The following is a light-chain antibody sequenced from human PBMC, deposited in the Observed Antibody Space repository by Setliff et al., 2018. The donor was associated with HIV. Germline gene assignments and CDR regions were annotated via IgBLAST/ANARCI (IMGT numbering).Light chain of an antibody. CDR1: SSDVGSYDY. Sequence: QSALAQPASVSGSPGQSITISCTGSSSDVGSYDYVSWYQRFPSKAPKLIIYDVISRPSGISSRFSGSKSGNTASLTISGLQAEDEGYYFCASYTGISAPALFGGGTKVTVL. V-gene: IGLV2-14*03. CDR2: DVI. J-gene: IGLJ3*02. CDR3: ASYTGISAPAL.